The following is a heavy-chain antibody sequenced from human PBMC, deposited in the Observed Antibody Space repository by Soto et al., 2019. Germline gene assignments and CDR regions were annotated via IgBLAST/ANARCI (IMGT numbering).Heavy chain of an antibody. J-gene: IGHJ6*02. CDR2: ISGSGGST. Sequence: EVQLLESGGGLVQPGGSLRLSCAASGFTFSSYAMSWVRQAPGKGLEWVSAISGSGGSTYYADSVKGRFTISRDNSXNXTYLQMNSLRAEYTAVYYCARTRRGLPARYYYGMDVWGQGTTVTVSS. CDR1: GFTFSSYA. CDR3: ARTRRGLPARYYYGMDV. D-gene: IGHD2-15*01. V-gene: IGHV3-23*01.